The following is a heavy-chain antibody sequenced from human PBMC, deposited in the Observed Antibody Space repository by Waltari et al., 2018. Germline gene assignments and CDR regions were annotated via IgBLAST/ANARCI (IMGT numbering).Heavy chain of an antibody. CDR3: ASQVPVGATAEGAFDI. CDR2: IYHSGST. J-gene: IGHJ3*02. CDR1: GYSISSGYY. Sequence: QVQLQESGPGLVKPSETLSLTCAVSGYSISSGYYWGWIRQPPGKGLEWIGSIYHSGSTDYNPCLKSRVTIAVDTSKNQFSLKLSSVTAADTAVYYCASQVPVGATAEGAFDIWGQGTMVTVSS. V-gene: IGHV4-38-2*01. D-gene: IGHD1-26*01.